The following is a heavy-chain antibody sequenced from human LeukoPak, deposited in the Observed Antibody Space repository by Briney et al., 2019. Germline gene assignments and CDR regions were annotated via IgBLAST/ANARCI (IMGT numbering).Heavy chain of an antibody. Sequence: PSETLSLTCTVSGGSISSYYWSGIRQPPGKGLEWIGYIYYSGSTNYNPSLKSRVTISVDTSKNQFSLKLSSVTAADTAVYYCARGLVVPAALNYYYYYYGMDVWGQGTTVTVSS. CDR1: GGSISSYY. CDR3: ARGLVVPAALNYYYYYYGMDV. V-gene: IGHV4-59*01. CDR2: IYYSGST. D-gene: IGHD2-2*01. J-gene: IGHJ6*02.